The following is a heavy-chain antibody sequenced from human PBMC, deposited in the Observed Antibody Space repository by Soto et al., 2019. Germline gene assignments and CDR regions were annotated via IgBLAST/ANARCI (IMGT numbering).Heavy chain of an antibody. V-gene: IGHV4-31*03. J-gene: IGHJ5*02. CDR1: GGSISSGGYY. D-gene: IGHD1-1*01. CDR2: IYYSGST. CDR3: ARDALYGKTSDWFDP. Sequence: SETLSPTCTVSGGSISSGGYYWSWIRQHPGKGLEWIGYIYYSGSTYYNPSLKSRVTISVDTSKNQFSLKLSSVTAADTAVYFCARDALYGKTSDWFDPWGQGTLVTVSS.